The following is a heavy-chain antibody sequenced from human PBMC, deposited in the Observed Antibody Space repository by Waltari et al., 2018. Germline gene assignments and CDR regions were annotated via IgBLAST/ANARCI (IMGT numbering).Heavy chain of an antibody. CDR1: GFTFSNSW. V-gene: IGHV3-7*01. Sequence: EVQLVESGGGLVQPGESLRLSCTASGFTFSNSWMDWVRQAPGKGLEWVANIKPDGSEMYYVDSVKGRFTVSRDNAKNLLYLQMNSLRAQDTAVYYCSVSLNLWGHGTMVTVSS. CDR2: IKPDGSEM. CDR3: SVSLNL. J-gene: IGHJ3*01.